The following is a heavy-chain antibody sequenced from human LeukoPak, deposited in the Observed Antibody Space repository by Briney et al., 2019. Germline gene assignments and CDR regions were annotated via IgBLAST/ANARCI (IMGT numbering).Heavy chain of an antibody. CDR1: GGSFSGYY. CDR2: INHSGST. D-gene: IGHD6-13*01. J-gene: IGHJ4*02. CDR3: ARGIAARLATDY. V-gene: IGHV4-34*01. Sequence: SETLSLTCAVYGGSFSGYYWSWIRQPPGKGLEWIGEINHSGSTNYNPSLKSRVTISVDTSKNQFSLKLSSVTAADTAVYYRARGIAARLATDYWGQGTLVTVSS.